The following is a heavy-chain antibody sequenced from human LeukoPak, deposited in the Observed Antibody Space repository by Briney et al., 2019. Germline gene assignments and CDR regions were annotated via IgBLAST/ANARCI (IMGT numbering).Heavy chain of an antibody. D-gene: IGHD3-22*01. CDR2: ISSSGSTI. Sequence: PGGSLRLSCAASGFTFCDYYMSWIRQAPGKGLEWVSYISSSGSTIYFADSVKGRFTISRDNAKNSLYLQMNSLRAEDTAVYYCARAHYYDSSGYPLDYWGQGTLVTVSS. CDR3: ARAHYYDSSGYPLDY. J-gene: IGHJ4*02. V-gene: IGHV3-11*01. CDR1: GFTFCDYY.